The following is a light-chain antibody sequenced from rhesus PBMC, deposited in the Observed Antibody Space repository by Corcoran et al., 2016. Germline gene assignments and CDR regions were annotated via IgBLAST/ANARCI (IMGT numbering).Light chain of an antibody. CDR3: QQFKNYLT. V-gene: IGKV1-41*01. J-gene: IGKJ3*01. CDR1: QSISNY. CDR2: SAS. Sequence: DIQMTQSPSSLSASVGDRVTITCRASQSISNYLNWYQQEPGKAPKLLLYSASSLQSGVPSRFSGSGSGTEFTLTISSLQPEDFATYYCQQFKNYLTFGPGTKLDIK.